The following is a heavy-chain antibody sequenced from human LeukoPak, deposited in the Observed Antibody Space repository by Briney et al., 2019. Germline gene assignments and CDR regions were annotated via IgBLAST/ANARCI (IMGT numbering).Heavy chain of an antibody. CDR1: GFTFSSYS. CDR3: ARDRSTQQPDY. Sequence: GGSLRLSCTASGFTFSSYSMNWVRQAPGKGLEWVSSISSSSSYIYYADSVKGRFTISRDSAKNSLYLQMNSLRAEDTAVYYCARDRSTQQPDYWGQGTLVTVSS. CDR2: ISSSSSYI. D-gene: IGHD6-13*01. J-gene: IGHJ4*02. V-gene: IGHV3-21*01.